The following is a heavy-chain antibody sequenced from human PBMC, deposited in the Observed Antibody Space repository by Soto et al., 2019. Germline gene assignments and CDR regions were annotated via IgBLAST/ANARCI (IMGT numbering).Heavy chain of an antibody. J-gene: IGHJ6*02. CDR3: AGDCWYYYDSSGYQPLESYYYYGMDV. CDR1: GGTFSSYA. CDR2: IIPIFGTA. V-gene: IGHV1-69*13. D-gene: IGHD3-22*01. Sequence: SVKVSCKASGGTFSSYAISWVRQAPGQGLEWMGGIIPIFGTANYAQKFQGRVTITADESTSAAYMELSSLRSEDTAVYYCAGDCWYYYDSSGYQPLESYYYYGMDVWGQGTTVTVS.